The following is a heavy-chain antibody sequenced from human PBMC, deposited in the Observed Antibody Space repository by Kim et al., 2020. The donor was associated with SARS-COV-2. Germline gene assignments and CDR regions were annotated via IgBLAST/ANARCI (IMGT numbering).Heavy chain of an antibody. V-gene: IGHV3-30*04. J-gene: IGHJ4*02. CDR1: GFTFSSYA. D-gene: IGHD5-18*01. Sequence: GGSLRLSCAASGFTFSSYAMHWVRQAPGKGLEWVAVISYDGSNKYYADSVKGRFTISRDNSKNTLYLQMNSLRAEDTAVYYCARTRARGYSYPAGYWGQGTLVTVSS. CDR2: ISYDGSNK. CDR3: ARTRARGYSYPAGY.